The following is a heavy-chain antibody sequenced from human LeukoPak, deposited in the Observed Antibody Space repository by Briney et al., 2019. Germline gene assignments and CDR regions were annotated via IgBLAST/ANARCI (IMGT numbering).Heavy chain of an antibody. V-gene: IGHV3-43D*04. J-gene: IGHJ6*03. CDR2: IRWDVVST. D-gene: IGHD3-10*01. CDR1: AFTLDYYS. Sequence: GGSLRLACAPAAFTLDYYSMRCVRQAPRKWRGWVSLIRWDVVSTFYADSVKGRFTIYRDKSKKSLYLQMNGLRGEDTAVYYCATGVTVRGVKYYYMDVWGKGTTVTVSS. CDR3: ATGVTVRGVKYYYMDV.